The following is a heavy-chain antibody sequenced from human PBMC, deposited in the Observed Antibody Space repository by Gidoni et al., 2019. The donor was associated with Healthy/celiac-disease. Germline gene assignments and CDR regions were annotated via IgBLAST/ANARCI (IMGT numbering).Heavy chain of an antibody. J-gene: IGHJ6*02. CDR1: GFTSTSYA. D-gene: IGHD6-19*01. CDR3: GKGGGGAVAGTHYYYGMDV. CDR2: ISGSGGRT. V-gene: IGHV3-23*01. Sequence: EVQLLESGGGLVQPGGSLILSCSASGFTSTSYAMSWVRQAPGKGLEWVSSISGSGGRTYYEDAVKGRLTISGDNSKNTLNMKMNRLRAGDTAVYYCGKGGGGAVAGTHYYYGMDVWGQGTTVTVSS.